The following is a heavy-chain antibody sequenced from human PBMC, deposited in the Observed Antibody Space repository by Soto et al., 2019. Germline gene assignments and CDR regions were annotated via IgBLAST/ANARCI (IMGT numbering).Heavy chain of an antibody. D-gene: IGHD6-13*01. CDR2: IIPIFGTA. J-gene: IGHJ6*02. CDR1: GGTFSSYA. Sequence: QVQLVQSGAEVKKPGSSVKVSCKASGGTFSSYAISWVRQAPGQGLEWMGGIIPIFGTANYAQKFQGRVTITADESTSTAYMELSSLRSEDTAVYYCARGKQELVYYYYYGVDVWGQGTTVTVSS. CDR3: ARGKQELVYYYYYGVDV. V-gene: IGHV1-69*01.